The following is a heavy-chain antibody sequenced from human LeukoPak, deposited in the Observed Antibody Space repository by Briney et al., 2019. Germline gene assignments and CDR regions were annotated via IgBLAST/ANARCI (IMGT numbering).Heavy chain of an antibody. J-gene: IGHJ3*02. V-gene: IGHV4-59*08. Sequence: SQNLSLTCTVSGGSISSYYWSWIRQPPGKGLEWIGYIYYSGSTNYNPSLKSRVAISVDTSKNQFSLKLSSVTAADTAVYYCARHPSYGGSAFDIWGQGTMVTVSS. CDR2: IYYSGST. CDR1: GGSISSYY. CDR3: ARHPSYGGSAFDI. D-gene: IGHD4-17*01.